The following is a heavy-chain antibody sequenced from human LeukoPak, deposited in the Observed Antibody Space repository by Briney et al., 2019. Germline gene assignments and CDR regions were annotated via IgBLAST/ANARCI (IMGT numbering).Heavy chain of an antibody. D-gene: IGHD6-19*01. Sequence: SETLSLTCTVSGGSISNYYWSWIRQPPGKGLEWIGCIYYSGSTSYNPSLKSRVTISVDTSKNQFSLKLSSVTAADTAVYYCASWYSSGWGSYYYYMDVWGKGTTVTVSS. V-gene: IGHV4-59*12. CDR2: IYYSGST. J-gene: IGHJ6*03. CDR3: ASWYSSGWGSYYYYMDV. CDR1: GGSISNYY.